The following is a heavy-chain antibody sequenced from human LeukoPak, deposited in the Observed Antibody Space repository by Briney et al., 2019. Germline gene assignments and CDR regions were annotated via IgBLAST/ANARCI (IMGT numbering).Heavy chain of an antibody. D-gene: IGHD3-10*01. CDR2: INQDGSEK. V-gene: IGHV3-7*01. CDR1: EFTVSNYW. Sequence: GGSLGLSCAASEFTVSNYWMTWVRQAPGKGLEWVANINQDGSEKYYVDSVKGRFTISRDNAKKSLWLQMNSLRAEDTAVYYCAKQGVTLVRGILSYGMDVWGQGTSVSVSS. J-gene: IGHJ6*02. CDR3: AKQGVTLVRGILSYGMDV.